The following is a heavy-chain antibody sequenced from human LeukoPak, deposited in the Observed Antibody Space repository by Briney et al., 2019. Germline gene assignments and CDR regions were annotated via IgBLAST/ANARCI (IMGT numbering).Heavy chain of an antibody. J-gene: IGHJ6*03. CDR3: ARTTEGYCRSTSCYGFYYSYYMDV. D-gene: IGHD2-2*01. V-gene: IGHV4-59*01. CDR2: IYYSGGT. Sequence: PSETLSLTCTVSGGSISYYYWSWIRQPPGKGLEWIGYIYYSGGTNYNPSLKSRVTISVATSKNQFSLKLNSVTAADTAVYYCARTTEGYCRSTSCYGFYYSYYMDVWGKGTTVTISS. CDR1: GGSISYYY.